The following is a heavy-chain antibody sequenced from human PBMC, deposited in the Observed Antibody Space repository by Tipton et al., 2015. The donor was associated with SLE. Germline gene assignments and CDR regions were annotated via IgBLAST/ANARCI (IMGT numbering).Heavy chain of an antibody. Sequence: TLSLTCTVSGGSISSYYWSWIRQSPGKGLEWIGEINHSGGTYYNPSLKSRVTISVDTSKNQFSLKLSSVTAADTAVYYCARAGMITFGGIGYWGQGSLVTVSS. V-gene: IGHV4-34*01. CDR3: ARAGMITFGGIGY. CDR1: GGSISSYY. D-gene: IGHD3-16*01. J-gene: IGHJ4*02. CDR2: INHSGGT.